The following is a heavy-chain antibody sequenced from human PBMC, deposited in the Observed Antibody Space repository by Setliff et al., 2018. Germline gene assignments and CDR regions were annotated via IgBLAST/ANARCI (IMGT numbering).Heavy chain of an antibody. V-gene: IGHV1-3*01. CDR3: ARLQATFGVFKDGDWFDT. D-gene: IGHD3-3*01. J-gene: IGHJ5*02. CDR2: IRGGDGNT. CDR1: RYTFSNYL. Sequence: GASVKVSRKASRYTFSNYLLHLVRQAPGQRPEWMGWIRGGDGNTKYSQKFQDRLTITRDTSANTGYMELSSLSSEHTAVYYCARLQATFGVFKDGDWFDTWGQGTLVTVSS.